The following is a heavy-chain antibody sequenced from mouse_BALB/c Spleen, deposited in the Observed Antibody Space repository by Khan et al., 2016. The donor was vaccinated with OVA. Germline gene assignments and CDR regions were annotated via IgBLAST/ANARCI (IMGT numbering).Heavy chain of an antibody. CDR2: INPSNGNT. J-gene: IGHJ3*01. V-gene: IGHV1-4*01. Sequence: QVQLQQSGAELARPGASVKMSCTASGYTFTSYTIHWIKLRLGQGLQWIGYINPSNGNTNYNQKFKDKATLTADKSSTTAYMQLSTLTSDDSAVYKCVKDTAYYCSDGRFTYWGQGTLVTVSA. CDR1: GYTFTSYT. CDR3: VKDTAYYCSDGRFTY. D-gene: IGHD1-1*01.